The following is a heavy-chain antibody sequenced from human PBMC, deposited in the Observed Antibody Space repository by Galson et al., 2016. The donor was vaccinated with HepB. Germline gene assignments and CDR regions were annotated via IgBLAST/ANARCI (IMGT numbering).Heavy chain of an antibody. CDR2: IIPVFGTA. J-gene: IGHJ4*02. CDR3: ARSTSSGYSSGWPSDS. D-gene: IGHD6-19*01. V-gene: IGHV1-69*13. CDR1: GGTFSFYA. Sequence: SVKVSCKASGGTFSFYAISWVRQAPGQGLEWMGGIIPVFGTANYAQKFQGRVTITADESTSTTYMELSSLRSEDTAMYYCARSTSSGYSSGWPSDSWGQGTLVTASS.